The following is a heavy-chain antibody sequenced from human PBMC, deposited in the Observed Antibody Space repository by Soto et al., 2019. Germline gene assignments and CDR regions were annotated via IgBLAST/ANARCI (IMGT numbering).Heavy chain of an antibody. CDR1: GGSISISSYY. CDR2: IYYSGST. CDR3: ARGITMIVVARFGYFDY. J-gene: IGHJ4*02. D-gene: IGHD3-22*01. V-gene: IGHV4-39*01. Sequence: SETLSPICTVSGGSISISSYYWGWIRQPPGKGLEWIGSIYYSGSTYYTPSLKSRVTISVDTSKNQFSLKLSSVTAADTAVYYCARGITMIVVARFGYFDYWGQGTLVTVS.